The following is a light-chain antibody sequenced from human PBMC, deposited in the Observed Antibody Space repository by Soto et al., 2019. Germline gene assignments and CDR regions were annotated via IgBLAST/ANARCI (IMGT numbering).Light chain of an antibody. Sequence: EIVLTQSPGTLSSSPGGRATLSCRASQTVTSNYLAWYQQKPGQAPRLLFFGASIRATGLPDRFSGGGSGTDFTLTISRLEPEDFAVYYCQQYGSSEIIFGQGTRLEIK. CDR3: QQYGSSEII. CDR2: GAS. J-gene: IGKJ5*01. V-gene: IGKV3-20*01. CDR1: QTVTSNY.